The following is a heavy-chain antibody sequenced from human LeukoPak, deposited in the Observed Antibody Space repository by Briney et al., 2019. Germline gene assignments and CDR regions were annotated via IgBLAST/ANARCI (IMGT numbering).Heavy chain of an antibody. CDR1: GGSIGSYY. J-gene: IGHJ2*01. CDR2: IYASGST. Sequence: PSETLSLTCTVSGGSIGSYYWSWIRQPAGKGLEWIGRIYASGSTNYNPSLKSRVTMSVDTSKNQFSLKLSSVTAADSAVYYCARDRDGDYRRRYFDLWGRGTLVTVSS. D-gene: IGHD4-17*01. CDR3: ARDRDGDYRRRYFDL. V-gene: IGHV4-4*07.